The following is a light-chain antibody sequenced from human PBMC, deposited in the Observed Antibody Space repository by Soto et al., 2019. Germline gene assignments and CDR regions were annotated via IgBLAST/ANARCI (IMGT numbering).Light chain of an antibody. Sequence: EIVMTQSPATLSVSPGERATLSCRASQTVSRNLGWYQQKPGQAPRLLIYGASTRATGIPARFSGSGSGTEFTLTISSLQSEDFAVYYCQQYNKWPPYTFGQGT. J-gene: IGKJ2*01. CDR3: QQYNKWPPYT. V-gene: IGKV3-15*01. CDR1: QTVSRN. CDR2: GAS.